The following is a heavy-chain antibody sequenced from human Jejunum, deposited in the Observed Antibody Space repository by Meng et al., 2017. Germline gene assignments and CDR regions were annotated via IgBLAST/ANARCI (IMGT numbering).Heavy chain of an antibody. CDR1: GFSISSGYD. V-gene: IGHV4-38-2*01. Sequence: SETLSLTCAVSGFSISSGYDWAWIRQFPGKGLEWIATIFQSGTTSYNPSLESRVAISADTSKNQSSLKLAYVTAADTSVYYCARTRFSSNSRHYEFGYWGQG. D-gene: IGHD2/OR15-2a*01. J-gene: IGHJ4*02. CDR3: ARTRFSSNSRHYEFGY. CDR2: IFQSGTT.